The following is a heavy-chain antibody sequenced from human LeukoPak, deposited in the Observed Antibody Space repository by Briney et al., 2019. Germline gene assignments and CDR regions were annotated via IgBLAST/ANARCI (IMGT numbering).Heavy chain of an antibody. CDR1: GFTFSSYW. V-gene: IGHV3-74*01. CDR2: INSDGSST. D-gene: IGHD3-3*01. Sequence: PGGSLRLSCVASGFTFSSYWMYWVRQAPGKGLVWVSRINSDGSSTSYADSVKGRFTISRDNAKNTLYLQMNSLRAEDTAVYYCARVVKSYYDFWSGYYYYYYYMDVWGKGTTVTVSS. J-gene: IGHJ6*03. CDR3: ARVVKSYYDFWSGYYYYYYYMDV.